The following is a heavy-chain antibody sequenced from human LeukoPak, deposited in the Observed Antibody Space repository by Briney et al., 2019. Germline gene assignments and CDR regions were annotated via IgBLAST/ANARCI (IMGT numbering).Heavy chain of an antibody. CDR3: TRVGPSLHWNPDY. Sequence: PSETLSLTCTVSGGSMGSYYWMWIRQPPGKGLEWIGSISYSGKTNHNPSLRSRVTISVDTSKNQFSLKLSSVTAADTAVYYCTRVGPSLHWNPDYWGQGTLVTVSS. D-gene: IGHD1-1*01. CDR2: ISYSGKT. V-gene: IGHV4-59*01. CDR1: GGSMGSYY. J-gene: IGHJ4*02.